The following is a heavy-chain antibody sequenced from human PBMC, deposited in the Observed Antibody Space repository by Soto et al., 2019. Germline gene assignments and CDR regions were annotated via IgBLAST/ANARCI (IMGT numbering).Heavy chain of an antibody. Sequence: SETLSLTCTVSGGSISSYYWSWIRQPPGKGLEWIGYIYYSGSTNYNPSLKSRVTISVDTSKNQFSLKLSSVTAADTAVYYCARVKGWFGENAPYYYYYGKDVWGQGTTVTVSS. CDR2: IYYSGST. V-gene: IGHV4-59*01. CDR1: GGSISSYY. D-gene: IGHD3-10*01. CDR3: ARVKGWFGENAPYYYYYGKDV. J-gene: IGHJ6*02.